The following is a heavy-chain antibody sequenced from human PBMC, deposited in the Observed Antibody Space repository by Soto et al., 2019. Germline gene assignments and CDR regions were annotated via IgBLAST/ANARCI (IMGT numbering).Heavy chain of an antibody. Sequence: SVKVSCKASGGTFSSYAISWVRQAPGQGLEWMGGIIPIFGTANYAQKFQGRITITADKSTSTAYMELSSLRSEDTAVYYCARVGDGYKWESRGYYFDYWGQGTLVTVSS. CDR2: IIPIFGTA. CDR1: GGTFSSYA. CDR3: ARVGDGYKWESRGYYFDY. D-gene: IGHD1-26*01. J-gene: IGHJ4*02. V-gene: IGHV1-69*06.